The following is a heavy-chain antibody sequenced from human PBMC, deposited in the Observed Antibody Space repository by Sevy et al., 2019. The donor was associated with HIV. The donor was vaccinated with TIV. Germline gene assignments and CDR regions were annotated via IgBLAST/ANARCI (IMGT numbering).Heavy chain of an antibody. J-gene: IGHJ6*02. Sequence: GGSLRLSCAASGFTFSSYAMHWVRQAPGKGLEWVAVISYDGSNKYYADSVKGRFTISRDNSKNTLYLQMNSLRAEDTTVYYCARDLRIPAAIITYYDGMDVWGQGTTVTVSS. V-gene: IGHV3-30-3*01. CDR3: ARDLRIPAAIITYYDGMDV. CDR2: ISYDGSNK. D-gene: IGHD2-2*01. CDR1: GFTFSSYA.